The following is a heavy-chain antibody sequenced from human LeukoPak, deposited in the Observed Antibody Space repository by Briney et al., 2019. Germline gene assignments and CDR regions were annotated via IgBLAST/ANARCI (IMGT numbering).Heavy chain of an antibody. CDR3: ARSIAAAGTTIFDY. CDR1: GGSISSGDHY. V-gene: IGHV4-30-4*01. Sequence: SQTLSLTCTVSGGSISSGDHYWSWIRQPPGKGLEWIGYIYYSGSTYYNPSLKSRVSISVDTSKNQFSLKLSSVTAADTAVYYCARSIAAAGTTIFDYWGQGTLVTVSS. CDR2: IYYSGST. D-gene: IGHD6-13*01. J-gene: IGHJ4*02.